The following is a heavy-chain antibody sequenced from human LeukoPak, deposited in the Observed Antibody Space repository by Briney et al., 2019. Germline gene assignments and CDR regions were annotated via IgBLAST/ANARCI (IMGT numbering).Heavy chain of an antibody. CDR1: GFTLSSHW. D-gene: IGHD2-2*01. J-gene: IGHJ4*02. Sequence: GGSLRLSCAASGFTLSSHWMYWVRQAPGKGLEWVANIKQDGSETYYVDSVKGRLTISRDNTKNSLYLQMNSLRAEDTAVYYCTRVIVEVPGVSDYCDSWGQGTLVTVSS. CDR2: IKQDGSET. V-gene: IGHV3-7*05. CDR3: TRVIVEVPGVSDYCDS.